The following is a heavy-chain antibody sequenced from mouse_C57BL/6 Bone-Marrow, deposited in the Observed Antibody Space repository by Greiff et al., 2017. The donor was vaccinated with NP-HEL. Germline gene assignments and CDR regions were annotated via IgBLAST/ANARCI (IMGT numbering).Heavy chain of an antibody. J-gene: IGHJ2*01. Sequence: VQLQQPGAELVKPGASVKLSCKASGYTFTSYWMHWVKQRPGQGLEWIGMIHPNSGSTNYNEKFKSKATLTVDKSSSTAYMQLSSLTSEDSAVYYCASLLWLRRDFDYWGQGTTLTVSS. CDR1: GYTFTSYW. D-gene: IGHD2-9*01. CDR2: IHPNSGST. CDR3: ASLLWLRRDFDY. V-gene: IGHV1-64*01.